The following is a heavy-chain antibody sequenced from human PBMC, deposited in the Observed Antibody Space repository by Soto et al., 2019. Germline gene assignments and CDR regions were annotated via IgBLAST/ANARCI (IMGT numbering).Heavy chain of an antibody. J-gene: IGHJ4*02. CDR1: GFTFSSYA. CDR3: AKDLDGYCSSTSCYIFDY. D-gene: IGHD2-2*03. CDR2: ISGSGGST. V-gene: IGHV3-23*01. Sequence: GGSLRLCCAASGFTFSSYAMSWVRQAPGKGLEWVSAISGSGGSTYYADSVKGRFTISRDNSKNTLYLQMNSLRAEDTAVYYCAKDLDGYCSSTSCYIFDYWGQGTLVTVSS.